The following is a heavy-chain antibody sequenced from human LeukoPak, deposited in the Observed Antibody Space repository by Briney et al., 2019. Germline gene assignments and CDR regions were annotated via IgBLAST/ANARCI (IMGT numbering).Heavy chain of an antibody. J-gene: IGHJ4*02. CDR1: GFTFSTYW. CDR3: ARDFSDYSHFDY. D-gene: IGHD4-11*01. Sequence: GGSLRLSCAASGFTFSTYWMSWVRQAPGKGLEWVANIQQDGNEKYYVDSVKGRFTISRDNAKNSLYLQMNSLRAEDTAVYYCARDFSDYSHFDYWGQGTLVTVSS. V-gene: IGHV3-7*01. CDR2: IQQDGNEK.